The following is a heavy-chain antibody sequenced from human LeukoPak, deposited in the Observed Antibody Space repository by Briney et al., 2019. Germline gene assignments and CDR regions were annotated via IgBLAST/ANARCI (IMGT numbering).Heavy chain of an antibody. V-gene: IGHV5-51*01. Sequence: GGSLKISCMGSGYSFPNYWIGSMRPMPGKGLECMGNIYPGDSGTRYSPSFQGHVTISADRSIRTAYLEWSSLKASDTAMYYCARLGPGYSSSWYTGDYWGQGTLVTVSS. D-gene: IGHD6-13*01. J-gene: IGHJ4*02. CDR1: GYSFPNYW. CDR2: IYPGDSGT. CDR3: ARLGPGYSSSWYTGDY.